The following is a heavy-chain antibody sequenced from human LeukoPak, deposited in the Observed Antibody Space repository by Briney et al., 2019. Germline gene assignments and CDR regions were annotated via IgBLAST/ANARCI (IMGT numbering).Heavy chain of an antibody. CDR2: ISYDGSNE. CDR3: ARDRDYSGTWQRYFEL. V-gene: IGHV3-30*03. Sequence: PGRSLRLSCEASEFTFSSYGIHWVRQAPGKGLEWVAVISYDGSNEYYADSVKGRFTISRDDSKNTLHLQMNSLRAEDTAVYFCARDRDYSGTWQRYFELWGRGTLVTVSP. CDR1: EFTFSSYG. D-gene: IGHD6-13*01. J-gene: IGHJ2*01.